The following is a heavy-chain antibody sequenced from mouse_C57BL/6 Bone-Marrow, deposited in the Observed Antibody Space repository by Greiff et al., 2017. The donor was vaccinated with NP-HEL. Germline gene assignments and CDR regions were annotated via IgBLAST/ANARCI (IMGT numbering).Heavy chain of an antibody. J-gene: IGHJ2*01. CDR2: IWSDGST. CDR3: ARHGNWDVNYFDY. D-gene: IGHD4-1*01. V-gene: IGHV2-6-1*01. CDR1: GFSLTSYG. Sequence: VKLMESGPGLVAPSQSLSITCTVSGFSLTSYGVHWVRQPPGKGLEWLVVIWSDGSTTYNSALKSRLSISKDNSKSQVFLKMNSLQTDDTAMYYCARHGNWDVNYFDYWGQGTTLTVSS.